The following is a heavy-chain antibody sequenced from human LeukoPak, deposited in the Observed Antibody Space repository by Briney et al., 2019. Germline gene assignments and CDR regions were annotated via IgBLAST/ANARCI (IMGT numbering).Heavy chain of an antibody. CDR2: INHSEGT. J-gene: IGHJ4*02. V-gene: IGHV4-34*01. Sequence: PSETLSLTCAVYGGSFSSYYWSWIRQPPGKGLEWIGEINHSEGTNYNPSLKSRVTMSLDTSKNQFSLKLSSVTAADTAVYYCARYSRGVGAASHYWGQGTLVTVSS. CDR1: GGSFSSYY. CDR3: ARYSRGVGAASHY. D-gene: IGHD1-26*01.